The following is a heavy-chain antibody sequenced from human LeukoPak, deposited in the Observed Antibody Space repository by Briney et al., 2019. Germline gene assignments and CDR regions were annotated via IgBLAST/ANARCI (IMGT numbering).Heavy chain of an antibody. CDR3: VRDSPSGFFDL. V-gene: IGHV3-74*01. J-gene: IGHJ2*01. CDR1: GFTFNTYW. CDR2: INPDGTVT. Sequence: GGSLRLSCAASGFTFNTYWMHWVRQAPGKGLVWVSPINPDGTVTTYADSVKGRFTISRDNAKDTLYLQMNSLKAEDTAVYYCVRDSPSGFFDLWGRGTLVTVSS. D-gene: IGHD6-19*01.